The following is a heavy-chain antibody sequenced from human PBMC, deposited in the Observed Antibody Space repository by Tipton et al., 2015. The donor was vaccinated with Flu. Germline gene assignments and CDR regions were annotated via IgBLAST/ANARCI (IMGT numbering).Heavy chain of an antibody. CDR1: GGSISSSNYY. Sequence: LRLSCTVSGGSISSSNYYWGWIRQPPGKGLEWIGSMYSSGTTYYNPSLKSRVAISLDTSNSQFSLKLSFVTAADTAVYYCARRHFSFDIWGQGTMVTVSS. V-gene: IGHV4-39*07. CDR3: ARRHFSFDI. J-gene: IGHJ3*02. CDR2: MYSSGTT. D-gene: IGHD2/OR15-2a*01.